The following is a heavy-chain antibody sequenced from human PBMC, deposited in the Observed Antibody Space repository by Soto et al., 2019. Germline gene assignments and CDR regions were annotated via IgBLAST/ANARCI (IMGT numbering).Heavy chain of an antibody. V-gene: IGHV3-9*01. CDR1: GFTFDDYA. CDR3: ATLWFGELSAFDI. Sequence: PGGSLRLSCAASGFTFDDYAMHWVRQAPGKGLEWVSGISWNSGSIGCADSVKGRFTISRDNAKNSLYLQMNSLRAEDTALYYCATLWFGELSAFDIWGQGTMVTVSS. J-gene: IGHJ3*02. D-gene: IGHD3-10*01. CDR2: ISWNSGSI.